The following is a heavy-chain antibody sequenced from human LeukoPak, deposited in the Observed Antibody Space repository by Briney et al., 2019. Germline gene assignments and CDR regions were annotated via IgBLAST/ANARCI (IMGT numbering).Heavy chain of an antibody. CDR3: AREAGTGYWGH. Sequence: KTSETLSLTCTVSGYSISSGYYWGWIRQPPGKGLEWIGNIFHSGSTYYNPSLKSRVTISVDTSKNHFSLKLSSVTAADTAVYYCAREAGTGYWGHWGQGTLVTVSS. CDR2: IFHSGST. D-gene: IGHD7-27*01. V-gene: IGHV4-38-2*02. CDR1: GYSISSGYY. J-gene: IGHJ4*02.